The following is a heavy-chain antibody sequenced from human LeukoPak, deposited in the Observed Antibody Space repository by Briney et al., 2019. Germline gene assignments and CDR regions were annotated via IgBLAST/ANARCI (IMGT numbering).Heavy chain of an antibody. J-gene: IGHJ3*01. V-gene: IGHV3-23*01. CDR2: ISGSGGST. D-gene: IGHD2-2*01. CDR3: ANKACSDTSFYVLDAFDF. CDR1: GLTFSSYA. Sequence: PGGSLRLSCVASGLTFSSYAMSWVRQAPGKGLEWVSTISGSGGSTYYADSVKGRSTISRDNSKNTLYLQMDSLRAEDTAVYHCANKACSDTSFYVLDAFDFWGQGRMVTVSS.